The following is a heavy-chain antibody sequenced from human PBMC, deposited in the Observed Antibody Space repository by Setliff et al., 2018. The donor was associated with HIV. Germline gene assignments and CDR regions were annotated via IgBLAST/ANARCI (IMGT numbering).Heavy chain of an antibody. V-gene: IGHV1-69*10. CDR3: ASTCSAGSCYSDRDY. CDR1: GGTFSSYA. J-gene: IGHJ4*02. D-gene: IGHD2-15*01. CDR2: IIPILGIA. Sequence: ASVKVSCKASGGTFSSYAISGVRQAPGQGLEWMGGIIPILGIANYAQKFQGRVKITADESTSTAYMELSSLRSEDTAVYYCASTCSAGSCYSDRDYGGQGTLVTVSS.